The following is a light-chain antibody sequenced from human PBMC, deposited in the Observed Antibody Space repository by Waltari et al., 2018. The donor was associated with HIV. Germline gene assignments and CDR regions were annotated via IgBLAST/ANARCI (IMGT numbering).Light chain of an antibody. J-gene: IGLJ1*01. V-gene: IGLV1-47*01. CDR3: VGWDGSLSGYV. CDR1: SPNIGDPY. Sequence: QSVLSQPPSAPGTPGQTVTSPCAACSPNIGDPYVSWYQQLPGMTPKLLIYKNYQRPSGVPDRFAGSKSGTSASLAISGLRSEDEADYYCVGWDGSLSGYVFGAGTTVTVL. CDR2: KNY.